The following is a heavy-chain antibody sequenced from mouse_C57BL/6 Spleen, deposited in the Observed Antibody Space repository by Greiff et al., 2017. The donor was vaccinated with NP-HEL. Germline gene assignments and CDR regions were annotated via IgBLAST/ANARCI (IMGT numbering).Heavy chain of an antibody. J-gene: IGHJ3*01. D-gene: IGHD2-5*01. CDR2: ISSGGDYI. V-gene: IGHV5-9-1*02. Sequence: EVQLVESGEGLVKPGGSLKLSCAASGFTFSSYAMSWVRQTPEKRLEWVAYISSGGDYIYYADTVKGRFTISRDNARNTLYLQMSSLKSEDTAMYYCTRAAYYSNYPWFAYWGQGTLVTVSA. CDR3: TRAAYYSNYPWFAY. CDR1: GFTFSSYA.